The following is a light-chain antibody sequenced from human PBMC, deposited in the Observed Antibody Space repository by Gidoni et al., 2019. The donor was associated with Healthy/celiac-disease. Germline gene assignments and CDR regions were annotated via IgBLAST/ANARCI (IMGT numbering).Light chain of an antibody. V-gene: IGLV1-44*01. Sequence: QSVLTQPPSASGTPGQRVNISCSGSSSNIGSNTVNWYQQLPGTAPKLLIYSNNQRPSGVPDRFSGSKSGTSASLAISGLQSEDEADYYCAAWDDSLWVFGGGTKLTVL. CDR2: SNN. CDR3: AAWDDSLWV. CDR1: SSNIGSNT. J-gene: IGLJ2*01.